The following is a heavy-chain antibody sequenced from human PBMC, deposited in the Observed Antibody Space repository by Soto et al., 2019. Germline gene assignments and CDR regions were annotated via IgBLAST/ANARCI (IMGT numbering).Heavy chain of an antibody. CDR2: TFSGGTT. CDR1: GFTVRTNY. D-gene: IGHD2-15*01. J-gene: IGHJ3*02. V-gene: IGHV3-66*01. CDR3: ARVTAVMVAAAWGPAAFDI. Sequence: GGSLRLSCAASGFTVRTNYVSWVRQAPGKGLEWVSVTFSGGTTYYADSVTGRFTISRDNSKNTLSLEMNSLRSEDTAVYYCARVTAVMVAAAWGPAAFDIWGQGTMVTVSS.